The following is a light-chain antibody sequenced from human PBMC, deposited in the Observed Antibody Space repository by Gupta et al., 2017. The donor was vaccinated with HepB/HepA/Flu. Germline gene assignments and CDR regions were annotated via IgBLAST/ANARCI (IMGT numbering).Light chain of an antibody. V-gene: IGLV1-47*01. CDR2: RKN. Sequence: QSVLTDPPSASGAPGQRVTNPCSGSSSTIGINYVYWYQHLPGTAPKLLIYRKNQRPSGVPDRTSGSKSGSSASLAISGLRSEDEAEYYCAAWDASVSGPLGVFGGGTKLTVL. J-gene: IGLJ2*01. CDR1: SSTIGINY. CDR3: AAWDASVSGPLGV.